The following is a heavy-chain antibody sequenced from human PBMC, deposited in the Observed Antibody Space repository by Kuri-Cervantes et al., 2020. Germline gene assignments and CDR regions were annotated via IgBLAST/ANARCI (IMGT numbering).Heavy chain of an antibody. CDR1: GYTFTSYD. CDR3: ARLIASRSRIDY. V-gene: IGHV1-8*01. Sequence: GESLKISCKASGYTFTSYDINWVRQATGQGLEWMGWINPNSGNTGYAQKFQGRVTMTSNTSISTAYLQWSSLKASDTAMYYCARLIASRSRIDYWGQGTLVTVSS. D-gene: IGHD3-10*01. J-gene: IGHJ4*02. CDR2: INPNSGNT.